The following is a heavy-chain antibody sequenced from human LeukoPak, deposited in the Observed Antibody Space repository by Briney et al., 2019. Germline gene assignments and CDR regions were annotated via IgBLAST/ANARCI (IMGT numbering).Heavy chain of an antibody. Sequence: GGSLRLSCAASGFTFSSYGMHWVRQAPGKGLEWVALIWYDGNNKYYADSVKGRFTISRDNSENTLYLQLNCLRAEDTAVYYCARQHCSGGDCYFFDWGQGTLVTVSS. V-gene: IGHV3-33*01. J-gene: IGHJ4*02. CDR3: ARQHCSGGDCYFFD. CDR2: IWYDGNNK. CDR1: GFTFSSYG. D-gene: IGHD2-15*01.